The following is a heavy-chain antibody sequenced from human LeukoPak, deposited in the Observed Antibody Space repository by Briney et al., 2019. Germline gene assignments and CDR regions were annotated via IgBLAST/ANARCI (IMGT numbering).Heavy chain of an antibody. Sequence: GGSLRLSCAASGFTFSSYGMHWVRQAPGKGLEWVAFIRYDGSNKYYADSVKGRFTISRDNSKNTLYLQMNSLRAEDTAVYYCAKTGCSSTSCQAYYFYYMDVWGKGTTVTVSS. CDR2: IRYDGSNK. CDR3: AKTGCSSTSCQAYYFYYMDV. D-gene: IGHD2-2*01. CDR1: GFTFSSYG. J-gene: IGHJ6*03. V-gene: IGHV3-30*02.